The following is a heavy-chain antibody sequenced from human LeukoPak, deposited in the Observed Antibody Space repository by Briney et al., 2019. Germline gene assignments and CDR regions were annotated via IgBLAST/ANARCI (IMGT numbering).Heavy chain of an antibody. CDR3: ATYGTSAAIYGMDV. Sequence: ASVKVSCKVSGYTLTEISMHWVRQAPGKGLEWMGGFDPEDGETIYAQKFQGRVTMTEDTSTDTAYMELSSLRSGDTAVYYCATYGTSAAIYGMDVWGQGTTVTVSS. V-gene: IGHV1-24*01. J-gene: IGHJ6*02. CDR2: FDPEDGET. D-gene: IGHD2-2*01. CDR1: GYTLTEIS.